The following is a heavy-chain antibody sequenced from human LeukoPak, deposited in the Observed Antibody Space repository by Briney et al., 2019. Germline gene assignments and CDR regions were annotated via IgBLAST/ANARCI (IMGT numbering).Heavy chain of an antibody. J-gene: IGHJ4*02. V-gene: IGHV3-23*01. CDR3: AKDLLLWSSHVYGY. Sequence: GGSLRLSCAASGFTFSSYSMNWVRQAPGKGLEWVSAISGSGGSTYYADSVKGRFTISRDNSKNTLYLQMNSLRAEDTAVYYCAKDLLLWSSHVYGYWGQGTLVTVSS. CDR2: ISGSGGST. CDR1: GFTFSSYS. D-gene: IGHD3-10*01.